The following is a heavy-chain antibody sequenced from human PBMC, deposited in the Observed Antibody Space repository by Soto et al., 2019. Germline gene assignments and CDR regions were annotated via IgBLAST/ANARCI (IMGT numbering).Heavy chain of an antibody. CDR1: GYPFSKYG. Sequence: QLQLVQSGAEVERPGASVRVSCKAYGYPFSKYGISWIRQAPGQGLEWMGWIKPDNGDTNYAQNFQGRVTMTTDTSSNTAYMELRSLRSDDTAVYYCATSYDSGFDPWGQGTLVSVSS. V-gene: IGHV1-18*04. D-gene: IGHD5-12*01. J-gene: IGHJ5*02. CDR2: IKPDNGDT. CDR3: ATSYDSGFDP.